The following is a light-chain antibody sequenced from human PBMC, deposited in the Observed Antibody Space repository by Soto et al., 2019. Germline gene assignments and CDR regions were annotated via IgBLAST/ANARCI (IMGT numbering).Light chain of an antibody. V-gene: IGLV1-44*01. CDR2: YNN. J-gene: IGLJ1*01. CDR1: NSNIASNT. CDR3: AAWDDTLKRDV. Sequence: QSVLTQPPSASETPGQTVSISCSGSNSNIASNTVNWYQHLPGTAPKLLIYYNNQRPSGVPDRFSGSESGTSASLAISGLQSEDESDYYCAAWDDTLKRDVCGTGTKVTVL.